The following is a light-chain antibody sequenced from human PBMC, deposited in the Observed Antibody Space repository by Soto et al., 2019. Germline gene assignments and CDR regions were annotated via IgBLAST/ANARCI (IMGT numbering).Light chain of an antibody. Sequence: QSALTQPPSASGSPGQSVTISCTGTSSDVGGYNYVSWYQQHPGKAPKLMIYEVSKRPSGVPDRFSGSKSGNTASLTVSGLQAEDEADYYWSSYAGSKGVVFGGGTKLTVL. J-gene: IGLJ2*01. CDR1: SSDVGGYNY. CDR2: EVS. CDR3: SSYAGSKGVV. V-gene: IGLV2-8*01.